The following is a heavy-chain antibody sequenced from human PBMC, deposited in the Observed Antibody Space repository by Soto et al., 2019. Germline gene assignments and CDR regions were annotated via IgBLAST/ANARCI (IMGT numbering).Heavy chain of an antibody. CDR2: IKHDGTET. V-gene: IGHV3-7*03. CDR1: GFTFSTYW. CDR3: ARAAQVASA. D-gene: IGHD6-13*01. J-gene: IGHJ5*02. Sequence: EVQLVDSGGGLVQPGGSRRLSCAASGFTFSTYWMSWVRQARGKGLEWVANIKHDGTETYYVYSVKGRFTIYRDNAKNSMYLQLHSLRAEDTAKYYCARAAQVASAWGQGTLVTVSS.